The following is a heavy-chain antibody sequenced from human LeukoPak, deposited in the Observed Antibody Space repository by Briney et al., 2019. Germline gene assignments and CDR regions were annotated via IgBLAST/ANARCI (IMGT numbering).Heavy chain of an antibody. D-gene: IGHD2-2*01. CDR1: GFTFSSYS. CDR3: ASPYCSSTSCHGPSYYYYGMDV. V-gene: IGHV3-21*01. CDR2: ISSSSSYI. J-gene: IGHJ6*02. Sequence: GGSLRLSCAASGFTFSSYSTNWVRQAPGKGLEWVSSISSSSSYIYYADSVKGRFTISRDNAKNSLYLQMNSLRAEDTAVYYCASPYCSSTSCHGPSYYYYGMDVWGQGTTVTVSS.